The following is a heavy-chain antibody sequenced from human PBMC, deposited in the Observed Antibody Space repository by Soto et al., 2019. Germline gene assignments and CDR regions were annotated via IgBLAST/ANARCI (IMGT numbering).Heavy chain of an antibody. D-gene: IGHD5-18*01. Sequence: GGSLRLSCAVSGFTLNSNAMRWLRQAPGKGLEWVSSISESGDRTYYADFVKGRFTISRDTSKNTLSLQMNSLTLEDTAVYYCANVYSHASDSWGQGTLVTVSS. J-gene: IGHJ4*02. CDR3: ANVYSHASDS. V-gene: IGHV3-23*01. CDR1: GFTLNSNA. CDR2: ISESGDRT.